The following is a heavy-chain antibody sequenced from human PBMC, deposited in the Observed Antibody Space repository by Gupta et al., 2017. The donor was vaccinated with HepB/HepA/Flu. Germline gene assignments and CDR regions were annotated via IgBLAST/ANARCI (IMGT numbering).Heavy chain of an antibody. CDR2: ISAYNGNT. CDR1: GYTFTSYG. V-gene: IGHV1-18*01. J-gene: IGHJ5*02. Sequence: QVQLVQSGAEVKKPGASVKVSCKASGYTFTSYGISWVRQAPGQWLEWMGWISAYNGNTNYAKKLQGRVTMTTDTSTRTAYRELRSLRSDETAVYYCARDLSIVGATQTENWFDPWGQGTLVTVSS. CDR3: ARDLSIVGATQTENWFDP. D-gene: IGHD1-26*01.